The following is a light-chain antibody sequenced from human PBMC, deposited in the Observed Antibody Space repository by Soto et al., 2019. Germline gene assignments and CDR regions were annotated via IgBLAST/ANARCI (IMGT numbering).Light chain of an antibody. CDR3: CSSAPERTDV. CDR2: KGT. Sequence: QSVLAQPASVSGSPGQSITISCTGTSSDVGAYDSVSWYQQHPHKAPQVIIYKGTQRPSGVSNRFSGSTSGNAASLTISGLQADDEADYFCCSSAPERTDVFGTGTKVTVL. V-gene: IGLV2-23*01. CDR1: SSDVGAYDS. J-gene: IGLJ1*01.